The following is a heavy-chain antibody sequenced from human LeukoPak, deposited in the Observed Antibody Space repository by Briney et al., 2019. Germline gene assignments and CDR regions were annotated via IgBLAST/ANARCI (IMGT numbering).Heavy chain of an antibody. CDR1: GYTFTDYY. J-gene: IGHJ3*01. CDR2: IDPHSGGT. Sequence: ASVKVSCRASGYTFTDYYMSWIRQAPGHGLEWMGWIDPHSGGTKYAQKFQGGVTMTRDTSISTAYMELSRLRSDGTAVYYCAREYYDSSGRKHAFDVWGQGTMVTVSS. D-gene: IGHD3-22*01. CDR3: AREYYDSSGRKHAFDV. V-gene: IGHV1-2*02.